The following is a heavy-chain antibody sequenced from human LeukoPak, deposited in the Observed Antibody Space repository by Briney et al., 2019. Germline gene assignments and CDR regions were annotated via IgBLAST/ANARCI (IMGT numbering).Heavy chain of an antibody. V-gene: IGHV1-18*01. CDR2: ISAYNGNT. Sequence: GASVKVSCKASGYTFTSYGISWVRQAPGQGLEWMGWISAYNGNTNYAQKLQGRVTMTTDTSTSTAYMELRSLRSDDTAVYYCARVLQGHYYDSSGYHWFDPWGQGTLVTVSS. CDR1: GYTFTSYG. CDR3: ARVLQGHYYDSSGYHWFDP. J-gene: IGHJ5*02. D-gene: IGHD3-22*01.